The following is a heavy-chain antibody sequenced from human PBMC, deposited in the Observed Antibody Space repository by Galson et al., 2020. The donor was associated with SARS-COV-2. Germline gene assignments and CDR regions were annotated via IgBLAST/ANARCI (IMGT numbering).Heavy chain of an antibody. J-gene: IGHJ4*02. V-gene: IGHV3-7*03. CDR2: IKEDGSSK. D-gene: IGHD2-2*01. CDR1: GFTFGTYW. Sequence: GGSLRLSCVASGFTFGTYWMSWVRQIPGKGFQWVANIKEDGSSKYYVDSVKGRFTISRDNAKNSLYLQMNRLRDEDTAVYYCAREEWGVLNSYALWGQGTLVTVSS. CDR3: AREEWGVLNSYAL.